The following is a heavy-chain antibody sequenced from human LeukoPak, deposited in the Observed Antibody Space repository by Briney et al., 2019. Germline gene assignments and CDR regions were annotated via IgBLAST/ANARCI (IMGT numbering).Heavy chain of an antibody. CDR3: AREVLGGAFDY. D-gene: IGHD2-21*01. CDR2: ISPIFGTA. J-gene: IGHJ4*02. Sequence: ASVKVSCKASGGTFSGYAISWVRQPPGQGLEWMGGISPIFGTANYAQKFQGRVTITTDESTSTAYMELSSLRSEDTAVYYCAREVLGGAFDYWGQGTLVTVSS. V-gene: IGHV1-69*05. CDR1: GGTFSGYA.